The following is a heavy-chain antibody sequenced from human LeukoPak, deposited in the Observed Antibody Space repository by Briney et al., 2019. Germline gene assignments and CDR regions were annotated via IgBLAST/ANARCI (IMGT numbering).Heavy chain of an antibody. V-gene: IGHV1-2*02. D-gene: IGHD5-12*01. CDR1: GYTFTGYY. Sequence: WASVKVSFKASGYTFTGYYMHWVRQAPGQGLEWMGWINPDNGGTNYAQKFQGRVTMTRDMSISTAYMELSRLRSDDTAVYYCARDPSNSGYDYLYYFDYWGQGTLVTVSS. J-gene: IGHJ4*02. CDR3: ARDPSNSGYDYLYYFDY. CDR2: INPDNGGT.